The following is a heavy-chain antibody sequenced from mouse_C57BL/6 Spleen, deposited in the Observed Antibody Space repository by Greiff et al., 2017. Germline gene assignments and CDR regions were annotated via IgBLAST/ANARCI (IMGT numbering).Heavy chain of an antibody. CDR1: GFNIKDDY. CDR2: IDPENGDT. CDR3: TTRGDGSFAY. J-gene: IGHJ3*01. V-gene: IGHV14-4*01. Sequence: EVQLVESGAELVRPGASVKLSCTASGFNIKDDYMHWVKQRPEQGLEWIGWIDPENGDTEYASKFQGQATITADTSSNTAYLQLSSLTSEDTAVYYCTTRGDGSFAYWGQGTLVTVSA. D-gene: IGHD2-3*01.